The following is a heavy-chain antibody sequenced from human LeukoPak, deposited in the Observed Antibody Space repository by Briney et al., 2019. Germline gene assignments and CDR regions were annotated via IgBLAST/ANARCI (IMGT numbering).Heavy chain of an antibody. CDR2: IYYSGST. V-gene: IGHV4-31*03. CDR1: GGSISSGGYY. Sequence: SETLSLTCTVSGGSISSGGYYWSWIRQHPGKGLEWIGYIYYSGSTYYNPSLKSRVTISVDTSKNQFSLKLSSVTAADTAVYYCARDSRHPLRAISTGAFDIWGQGTMVTVSS. CDR3: ARDSRHPLRAISTGAFDI. D-gene: IGHD3-9*01. J-gene: IGHJ3*02.